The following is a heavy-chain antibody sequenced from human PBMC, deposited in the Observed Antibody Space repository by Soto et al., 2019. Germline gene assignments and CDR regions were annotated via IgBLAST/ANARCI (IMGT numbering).Heavy chain of an antibody. CDR3: AKGDSGYDSGFFVY. D-gene: IGHD5-12*01. CDR2: ISGSGGST. Sequence: EVQLLESGGGLVQPGGSLRLSCAASGFTFSSYAMSWVRQAPGKGLEWVSAISGSGGSTYYADSVKGRFTISRDNSKATLYLQMNCLRAEDTAVYYCAKGDSGYDSGFFVYWGQGTLVTVSS. J-gene: IGHJ4*02. CDR1: GFTFSSYA. V-gene: IGHV3-23*01.